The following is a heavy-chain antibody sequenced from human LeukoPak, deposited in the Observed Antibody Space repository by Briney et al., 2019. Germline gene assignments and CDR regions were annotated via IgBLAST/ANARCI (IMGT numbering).Heavy chain of an antibody. V-gene: IGHV3-30-3*01. CDR3: ASSGSYRFDY. CDR2: LSYDGSNN. Sequence: GGSLRLSCAASGFTFSSFAMHWVRQAPGKGLEWMAILSYDGSNNYYADSVKGRFTISRDNAKNSLYLQMDSLRDEDTAVYYCASSGSYRFDYWGQGTLVTVSS. CDR1: GFTFSSFA. J-gene: IGHJ4*02. D-gene: IGHD1-26*01.